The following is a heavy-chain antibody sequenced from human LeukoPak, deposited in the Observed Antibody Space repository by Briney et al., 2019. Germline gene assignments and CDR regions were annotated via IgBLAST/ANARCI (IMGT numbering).Heavy chain of an antibody. V-gene: IGHV3-20*04. D-gene: IGHD5-18*01. CDR3: ASRRGYSYGYEFDP. Sequence: GGSLRLSCAASGFTFDDYGMSWVRQAPGKGLEWVSGINWNGGSTGYADSMKGRFTISRDNAKNSLYLQMNSLRAEDTALYYCASRRGYSYGYEFDPWGQGTLVTVSS. J-gene: IGHJ5*02. CDR1: GFTFDDYG. CDR2: INWNGGST.